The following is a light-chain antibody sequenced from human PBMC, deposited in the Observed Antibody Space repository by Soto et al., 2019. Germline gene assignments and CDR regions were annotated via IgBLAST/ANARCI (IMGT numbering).Light chain of an antibody. CDR3: CSSAGGFTWV. Sequence: QSALTQPRSVSGSPGQSVTISCTGTSSDVVSWYQQHPGKAPKLIIYYVSQRPSGVPDRFSGSKSGNTASLTISGLQAEDEADYYCCSSAGGFTWVFGGGTQLNVL. CDR2: YVS. CDR1: SSDVV. J-gene: IGLJ3*02. V-gene: IGLV2-11*01.